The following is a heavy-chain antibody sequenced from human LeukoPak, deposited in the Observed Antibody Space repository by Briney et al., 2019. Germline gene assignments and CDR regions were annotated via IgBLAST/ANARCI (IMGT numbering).Heavy chain of an antibody. D-gene: IGHD3-10*01. CDR1: GGSINSDTYY. CDR2: IYTSGST. J-gene: IGHJ4*02. Sequence: SEALSLTCTVSGGSINSDTYYWSWIRQPAGKGLEWIGRIYTSGSTSYNPSLESRVTISVDTSNNQFSLKLSSVTAADTAVYYCARGVFYYADCWGQGTLVTVSS. V-gene: IGHV4-61*02. CDR3: ARGVFYYADC.